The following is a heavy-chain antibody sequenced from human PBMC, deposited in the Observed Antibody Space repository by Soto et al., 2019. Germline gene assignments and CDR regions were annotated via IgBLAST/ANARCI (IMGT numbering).Heavy chain of an antibody. CDR3: ARIMKKTQTFWFDP. CDR2: ISAYNGNT. V-gene: IGHV1-18*01. CDR1: GYTFTSYG. D-gene: IGHD2-8*01. Sequence: GASVKVSCKASGYTFTSYGISWVRQAPGQGLEWMGWISAYNGNTNYAQKLQGRVTMTTDTSTSTAYMELRSLRSDDTAVYYCARIMKKTQTFWFDPWGQGTLVTVSS. J-gene: IGHJ5*02.